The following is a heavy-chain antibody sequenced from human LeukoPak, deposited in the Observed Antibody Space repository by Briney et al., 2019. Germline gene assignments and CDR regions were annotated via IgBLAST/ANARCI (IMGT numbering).Heavy chain of an antibody. CDR3: RKRYGVAAADFDY. V-gene: IGHV1-24*01. D-gene: IGHD6-13*01. J-gene: IGHJ4*01. CDR2: FDPEDGET. Sequence: ASVKVSCKVSGYTVTDLSMHWVRQSPGKGLEWMGGFDPEDGETIYAQKFQGRVTMTEDTSTDTAYIELSSLRSEDTAVNFCRKRYGVAAADFDYWGQGAMVTASS. CDR1: GYTVTDLS.